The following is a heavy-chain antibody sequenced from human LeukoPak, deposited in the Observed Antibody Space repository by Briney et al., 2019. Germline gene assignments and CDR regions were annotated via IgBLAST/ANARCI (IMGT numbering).Heavy chain of an antibody. CDR3: TIIPNVILFTHYFEY. J-gene: IGHJ4*02. V-gene: IGHV1-69*11. D-gene: IGHD2-21*01. Sequence: VKGSCKGSGGGFTTYAISWGRQAPRQGLVWVGNIIPFLGTTNYAQKFQGRVTITADEPTRTAYMELTYVRSDDTAVYYCTIIPNVILFTHYFEYWGQGTLVTVSS. CDR2: IIPFLGTT. CDR1: GGGFTTYA.